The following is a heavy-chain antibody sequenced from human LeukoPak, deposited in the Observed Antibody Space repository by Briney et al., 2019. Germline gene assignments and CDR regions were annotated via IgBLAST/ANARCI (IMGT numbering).Heavy chain of an antibody. CDR3: AKDVRWLRLLAPNYFDY. D-gene: IGHD5-12*01. CDR2: ISGSGGST. V-gene: IGHV3-23*01. CDR1: GFTFSSYA. J-gene: IGHJ4*02. Sequence: GGSLRLSCAASGFTFSSYAMSWVRQAPGKGLEWVSAISGSGGSTYYADSVKGRFTISRDNSKNTLYLQMNSLRAEDTAVYYCAKDVRWLRLLAPNYFDYWGQGTLVTVSS.